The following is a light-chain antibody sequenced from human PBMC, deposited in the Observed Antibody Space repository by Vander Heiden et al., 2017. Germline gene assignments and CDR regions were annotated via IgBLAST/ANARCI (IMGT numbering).Light chain of an antibody. Sequence: IQVTPSPSTLSASVGDRVTITCRASQSISSWLAWYQQKPGKAPKLLIYKASSLESGVPSRFSGSGSGTEFTLTISSLQPDDFATYYCQQYNSYSRWTFGQGTKVEIK. CDR2: KAS. V-gene: IGKV1-5*03. J-gene: IGKJ1*01. CDR3: QQYNSYSRWT. CDR1: QSISSW.